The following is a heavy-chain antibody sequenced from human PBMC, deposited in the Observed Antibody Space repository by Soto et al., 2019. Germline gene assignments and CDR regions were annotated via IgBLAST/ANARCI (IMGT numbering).Heavy chain of an antibody. D-gene: IGHD2-2*01. CDR1: GFTFSKYW. Sequence: GGSLRLSCAASGFTFSKYWIHWVRQVPGKGLVWVSRTNSDGSDTSFADSVKGRFTILRDNAKNTLYLQMNSLRGDDTAVYYCVRGVTTSCLFDYRGQGTPVTVSS. V-gene: IGHV3-74*01. CDR2: TNSDGSDT. CDR3: VRGVTTSCLFDY. J-gene: IGHJ4*02.